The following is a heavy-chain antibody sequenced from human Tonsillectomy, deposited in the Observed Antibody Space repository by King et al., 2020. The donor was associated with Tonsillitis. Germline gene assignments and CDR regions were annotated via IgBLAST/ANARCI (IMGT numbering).Heavy chain of an antibody. Sequence: VQLQQWGAGLLKPSETLSLTCAVYGGSFSDYYWSWIRQPPGKGLEWIGEINHSGSTNFNPSLKSRVTISVDTSKNQFSLNLSSVTAADTAVYYCARGPVLRFLEWLSNWFDPWGQGTLVTVS. CDR1: GGSFSDYY. V-gene: IGHV4-34*01. D-gene: IGHD3-3*01. CDR3: ARGPVLRFLEWLSNWFDP. CDR2: INHSGST. J-gene: IGHJ5*02.